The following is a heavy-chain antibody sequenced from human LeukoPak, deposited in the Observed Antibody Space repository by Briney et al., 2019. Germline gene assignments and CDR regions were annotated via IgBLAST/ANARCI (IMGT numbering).Heavy chain of an antibody. CDR1: GGSISGFF. V-gene: IGHV4-4*07. Sequence: SETLSLTCTVSGGSISGFFWSWFRQPAGGGLEWIGRITTSVGTIFNPSLKSRVTMSIDTSKNEVSLRLNSVTAADTAVYYCARVEGPDSSGWYYFDYWGQGTLVTVSS. CDR2: ITTSVGT. D-gene: IGHD6-19*01. J-gene: IGHJ4*02. CDR3: ARVEGPDSSGWYYFDY.